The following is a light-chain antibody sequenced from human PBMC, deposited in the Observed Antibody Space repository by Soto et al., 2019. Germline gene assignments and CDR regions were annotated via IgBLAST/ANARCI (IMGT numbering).Light chain of an antibody. CDR3: QQLNSYPIT. CDR2: DAS. CDR1: QGISSY. J-gene: IGKJ5*01. V-gene: IGKV1-9*01. Sequence: NRLTHSASSLSASVGDRVTITWGASQGISSYLAWYQQKPGKAPKLLIYDASTLQSGVPSRFSGSGSGTDFNLTISSLQTEDFATYYCQQLNSYPITFGQGTRLEIK.